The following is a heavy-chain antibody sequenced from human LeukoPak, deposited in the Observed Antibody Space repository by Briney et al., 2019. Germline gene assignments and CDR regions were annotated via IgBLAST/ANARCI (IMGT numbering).Heavy chain of an antibody. J-gene: IGHJ4*02. CDR3: AKDRELGVDY. Sequence: GGSLRLSCAASGFTVSSYGMHWVRQAPGKGLEWVAVISYDGSNKYYADSVKGRFTISRDNSKNTLYLQMNSLRAEDTAVYYCAKDRELGVDYWGQGTLVTVSS. V-gene: IGHV3-30*18. D-gene: IGHD1-7*01. CDR1: GFTVSSYG. CDR2: ISYDGSNK.